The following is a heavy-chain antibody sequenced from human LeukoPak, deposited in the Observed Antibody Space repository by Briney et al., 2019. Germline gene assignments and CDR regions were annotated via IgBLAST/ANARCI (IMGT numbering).Heavy chain of an antibody. CDR1: GFTFSSYA. CDR2: VSGSGDST. CDR3: AKDPHFRGGY. Sequence: PGGSLRLSCAASGFTFSSYAMTWVRQAPGKGLEWVSAVSGSGDSTYYADSVKGRFTISRDNFRNTLYLQMNSLRAEDTALYYCAKDPHFRGGYWGQGTLVTVSS. V-gene: IGHV3-23*01. D-gene: IGHD3-10*01. J-gene: IGHJ4*02.